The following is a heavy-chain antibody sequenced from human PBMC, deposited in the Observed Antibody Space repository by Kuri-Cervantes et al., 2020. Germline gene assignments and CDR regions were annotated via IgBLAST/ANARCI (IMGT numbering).Heavy chain of an antibody. CDR1: GGSISSGDYY. CDR2: IHYSGST. CDR3: ASMTTGNFDY. V-gene: IGHV4-30-4*01. J-gene: IGHJ4*02. Sequence: SETLSLTCTVSGGSISSGDYYWSWIRQPPGKGLEWIGYIHYSGSTYYNPSLKSRVTISVDTSKNQFSLKLSSVTAADTAVYYCASMTTGNFDYWGQGTLVTVSS. D-gene: IGHD4-17*01.